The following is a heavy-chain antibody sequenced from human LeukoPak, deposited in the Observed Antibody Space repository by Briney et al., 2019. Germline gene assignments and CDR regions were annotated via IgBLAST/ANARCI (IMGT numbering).Heavy chain of an antibody. CDR1: GFTFTDYY. CDR3: TREDYYYPSGR. D-gene: IGHD3-10*01. Sequence: GGSLRLSCAASGFTFTDYYMSWVRQAPGKGLEWISYISNNGDIKYYADSVRGRFTSSRDNAKNSLYLQMNSLRAEDTAVYYCTREDYYYPSGRWAQGTLVTVSS. CDR2: ISNNGDIK. V-gene: IGHV3-11*04. J-gene: IGHJ4*02.